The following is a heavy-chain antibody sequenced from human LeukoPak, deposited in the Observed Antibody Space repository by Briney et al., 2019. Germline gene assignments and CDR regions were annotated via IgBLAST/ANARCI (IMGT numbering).Heavy chain of an antibody. CDR2: ISSSGSTI. V-gene: IGHV3-11*01. Sequence: PGGSLRLSCAASGLTSSDFYMGSIRQAPGKGLEWVSYISSSGSTIYYADSVKGRFTISRDNAKNSLYLQMNSLRAEDTAVYYCAMVLERTTVPGYYYYYMDVWGKGTTVTVSS. J-gene: IGHJ6*03. D-gene: IGHD4-17*01. CDR1: GLTSSDFY. CDR3: AMVLERTTVPGYYYYYMDV.